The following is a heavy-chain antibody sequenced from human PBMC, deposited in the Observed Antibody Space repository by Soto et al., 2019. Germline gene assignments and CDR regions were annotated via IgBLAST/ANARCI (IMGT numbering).Heavy chain of an antibody. Sequence: SETLSLTCTVSGGSISSSSYYWGWIRQPPGKGLEWIGSIYYSGSTYYNPSLKSRVTISVDTSKNQFSLKLSSVTAADTAVYYCARHRYQLPGRRNWFDPWGQGTLVTVSS. D-gene: IGHD2-2*01. J-gene: IGHJ5*02. CDR2: IYYSGST. CDR1: GGSISSSSYY. CDR3: ARHRYQLPGRRNWFDP. V-gene: IGHV4-39*01.